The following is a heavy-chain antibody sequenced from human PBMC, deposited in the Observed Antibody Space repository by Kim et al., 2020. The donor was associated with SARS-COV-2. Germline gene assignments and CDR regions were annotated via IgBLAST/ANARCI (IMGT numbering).Heavy chain of an antibody. CDR3: GDYHGAGSHCRY. D-gene: IGHD3-10*01. CDR2: FTGDGLT. Sequence: GGSLRLSCAASGFTFSNYGMTWVRQTPGKGLEWVSSFTGDGLTHYADSVKGRFTISRDNSKNMLYLQMNSLRAEDTDVYYCGDYHGAGSHCRYWGQGTL. CDR1: GFTFSNYG. V-gene: IGHV3-23*01. J-gene: IGHJ1*01.